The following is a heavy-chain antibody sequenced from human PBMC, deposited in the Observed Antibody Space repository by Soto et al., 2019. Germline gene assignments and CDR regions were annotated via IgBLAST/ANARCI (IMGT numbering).Heavy chain of an antibody. CDR1: GGSVSTGNYF. CDR2: VYYSGSA. D-gene: IGHD5-12*01. Sequence: SETLSLTCRVSGGSVSTGNYFWTWIRQPPGKTLEWIGYVYYSGSANYNPSLKGRATISVDTSKNQYSLMLSSVAAADTAVYYCARDGGRKIGYMNFWGQGKLVTVSS. J-gene: IGHJ4*02. CDR3: ARDGGRKIGYMNF. V-gene: IGHV4-61*01.